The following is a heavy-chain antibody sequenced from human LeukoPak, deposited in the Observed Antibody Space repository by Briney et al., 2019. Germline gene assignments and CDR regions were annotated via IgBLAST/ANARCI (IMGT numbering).Heavy chain of an antibody. Sequence: GESLKISCEGSGYSSTTYWIGWVRQMPGKGLEWMGIIYPGDSDTRYSPSFQGQVTISADNSISTAYLQWNSLKASDTAMYYCARLRHSPGITSYYYFYMDVWGKGTTVTVSS. J-gene: IGHJ6*03. CDR2: IYPGDSDT. CDR1: GYSSTTYW. V-gene: IGHV5-51*01. D-gene: IGHD1-1*01. CDR3: ARLRHSPGITSYYYFYMDV.